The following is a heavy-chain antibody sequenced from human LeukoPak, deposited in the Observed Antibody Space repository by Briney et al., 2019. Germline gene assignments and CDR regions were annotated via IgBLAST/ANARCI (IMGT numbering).Heavy chain of an antibody. V-gene: IGHV1-3*01. CDR3: ARQGLDYYGSGIYYNWFDP. CDR1: GYTFTNYA. Sequence: ASVKVSCKASGYTFTNYAVNWVRQAPGQRLEWMGWINAGNGDKKYSQKFQDRVTIARDTSATTAYLEVSSLRSEDTAVYYCARQGLDYYGSGIYYNWFDPWGQGTLVTVSS. J-gene: IGHJ5*02. D-gene: IGHD3-10*01. CDR2: INAGNGDK.